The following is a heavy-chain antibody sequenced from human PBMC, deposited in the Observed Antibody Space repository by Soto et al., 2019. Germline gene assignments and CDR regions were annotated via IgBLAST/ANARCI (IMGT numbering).Heavy chain of an antibody. J-gene: IGHJ5*02. D-gene: IGHD3-3*01. CDR2: ISSSSSYI. CDR3: ARAPRGAEWLPINWFDP. Sequence: PVGFLSFSGAASGFTFSIYSMNWVRHAPGKGLEWVSSISSSSSYIYYADSVKGRFTISRDNAKNSLYLQMNSLRAEDTAVYYCARAPRGAEWLPINWFDPWGQGTLVTVSS. CDR1: GFTFSIYS. V-gene: IGHV3-21*01.